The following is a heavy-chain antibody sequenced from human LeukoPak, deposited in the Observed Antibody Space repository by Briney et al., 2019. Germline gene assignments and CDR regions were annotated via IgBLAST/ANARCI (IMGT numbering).Heavy chain of an antibody. Sequence: SSETLSLTCSVSGGSMNSGSYYWGWIRQPPGKGLEWIGTIYYSGSPNYNSSLKSRVAISVDTSNNQFSLRLRSVTAADTAIYYCVRPRVRRGIDVWGQGTTVTVSS. D-gene: IGHD2-21*01. V-gene: IGHV4-39*01. CDR2: IYYSGSP. CDR3: VRPRVRRGIDV. J-gene: IGHJ6*02. CDR1: GGSMNSGSYY.